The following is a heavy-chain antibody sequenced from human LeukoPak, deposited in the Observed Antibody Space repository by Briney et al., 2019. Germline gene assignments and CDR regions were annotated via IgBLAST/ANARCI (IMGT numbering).Heavy chain of an antibody. CDR2: INPNSGGT. CDR1: GYTFTGYY. V-gene: IGHV1-2*02. D-gene: IGHD2-21*02. J-gene: IGHJ4*02. CDR3: ARDYCGGDCYYLFDY. Sequence: ASVKVSCKASGYTFTGYYMHWVRQAPGQGLEWMGWINPNSGGTNYAQKFQGRVTMTRDTSISTAYVELSRLRSDDTAVYYCARDYCGGDCYYLFDYWGQGTLVTVSS.